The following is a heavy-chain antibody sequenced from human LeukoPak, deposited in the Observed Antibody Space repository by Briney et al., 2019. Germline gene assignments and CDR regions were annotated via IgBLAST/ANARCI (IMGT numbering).Heavy chain of an antibody. V-gene: IGHV3-9*01. J-gene: IGHJ4*02. CDR1: GFTFSSYT. CDR3: AKDMGATKRAYFDY. Sequence: GGSLRLSCAASGFTFSSYTMNWVRQAPGKGLEWVSGISWNSGSIGYADSVKGRFTISRDNAKNSLYLQMNSLRAEDTALYYCAKDMGATKRAYFDYWGQGTLVTVSS. D-gene: IGHD1-26*01. CDR2: ISWNSGSI.